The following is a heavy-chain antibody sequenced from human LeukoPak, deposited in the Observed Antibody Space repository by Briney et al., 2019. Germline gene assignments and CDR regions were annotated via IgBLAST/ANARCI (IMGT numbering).Heavy chain of an antibody. CDR3: ATHPAYRSGWYWYFGL. Sequence: SETLSLTCTVSGRSMSSSDRFWGWIRRPPGKALEWLASVYYIGSTYYNPSLRSRLSISLDTSKKHLSLKLDSVTAAARAVYYCATHPAYRSGWYWYFGLWGRGTLVTVSS. CDR2: VYYIGST. CDR1: GRSMSSSDRF. V-gene: IGHV4-39*01. J-gene: IGHJ2*01. D-gene: IGHD6-19*01.